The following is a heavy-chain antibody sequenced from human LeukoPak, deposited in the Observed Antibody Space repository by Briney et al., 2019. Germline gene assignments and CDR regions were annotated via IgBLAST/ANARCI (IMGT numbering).Heavy chain of an antibody. V-gene: IGHV4-38-2*01. CDR3: ARHPLGSSWYEGAFDI. Sequence: WETLSLTCAVSGYSISSGYYWGWIRQPPEKGLEWIGSIYHSGSTYYNPSLKSRVTISVDTSKNQFSLKLSSVTAADTAVYYCARHPLGSSWYEGAFDIWGQGTMVTVSS. D-gene: IGHD6-13*01. J-gene: IGHJ3*02. CDR2: IYHSGST. CDR1: GYSISSGYY.